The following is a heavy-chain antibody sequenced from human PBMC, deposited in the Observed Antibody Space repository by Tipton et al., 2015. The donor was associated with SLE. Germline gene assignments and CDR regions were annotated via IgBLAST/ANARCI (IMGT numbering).Heavy chain of an antibody. V-gene: IGHV3-66*01. D-gene: IGHD3-10*01. CDR2: INSGGST. Sequence: SLRLSCAASGFTVSYDYMTWVRQAPGKGLEWVSSINSGGSTHYADSVKGRFTISRDNSKNTLYLQMNSLRAEDTAIYYCAKDLGSGEWFRELLYSDYWGQGILVIVSS. CDR3: AKDLGSGEWFRELLYSDY. CDR1: GFTVSYDY. J-gene: IGHJ4*02.